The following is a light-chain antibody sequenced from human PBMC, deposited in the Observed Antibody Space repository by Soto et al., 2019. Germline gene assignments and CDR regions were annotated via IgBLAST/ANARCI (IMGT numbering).Light chain of an antibody. J-gene: IGKJ4*02. CDR3: QQCGGA. CDR1: QSVSSTY. V-gene: IGKV3-20*01. CDR2: GAY. Sequence: TESPARLSVSPGDRVTLSCRASQSVSSTYLAWYQQKPGQPPRFLIYGAYSRATGIPDRFSGRGSGTDFTLTISRLQPEDFAVYYCQQCGGAFGGGTKVDIK.